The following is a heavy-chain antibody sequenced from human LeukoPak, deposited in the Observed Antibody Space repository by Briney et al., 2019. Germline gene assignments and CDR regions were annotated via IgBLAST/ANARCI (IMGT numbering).Heavy chain of an antibody. CDR1: GYSISSGYY. J-gene: IGHJ5*02. CDR2: IYHSGST. Sequence: SETLSLTCTVSGYSISSGYYWGWIRQPPGKGLEWIGSIYHSGSTYYNPSLKSRATISVDTSKNQFSLKLSSVTAADTAVYYCARDLYCSGGSCYRWFDPWGQGTLVTVSS. D-gene: IGHD2-15*01. CDR3: ARDLYCSGGSCYRWFDP. V-gene: IGHV4-38-2*02.